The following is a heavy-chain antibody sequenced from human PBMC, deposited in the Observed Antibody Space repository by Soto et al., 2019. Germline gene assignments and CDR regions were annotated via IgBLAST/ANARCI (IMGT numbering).Heavy chain of an antibody. CDR1: GYSFTSYW. Sequence: PGESLKISCKGSGYSFTSYWIGWVRQMPGKGLEWMGIIYPGDSDTRYSPSFQGQVTISADKSISTAYLQWSSLKASDTAMYYCARTYCSSTSCYFAPHTDNWFDPWGQGTLVTVSS. CDR2: IYPGDSDT. V-gene: IGHV5-51*01. J-gene: IGHJ5*02. D-gene: IGHD2-2*01. CDR3: ARTYCSSTSCYFAPHTDNWFDP.